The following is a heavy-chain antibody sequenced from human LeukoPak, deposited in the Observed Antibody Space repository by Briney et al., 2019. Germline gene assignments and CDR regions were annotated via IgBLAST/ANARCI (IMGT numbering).Heavy chain of an antibody. Sequence: SETLSLTCAVYGGSFSGYYWSWIRQPPGKGLEWVGEINHSGSTNYNPSLKSRVTISVDTSKNQFSLKLSSVTASDTAVYYCARGWIVVVPAAMNCYYGMDVWGKGTTVTVSS. J-gene: IGHJ6*04. D-gene: IGHD2-2*01. CDR1: GGSFSGYY. CDR3: ARGWIVVVPAAMNCYYGMDV. CDR2: INHSGST. V-gene: IGHV4-34*01.